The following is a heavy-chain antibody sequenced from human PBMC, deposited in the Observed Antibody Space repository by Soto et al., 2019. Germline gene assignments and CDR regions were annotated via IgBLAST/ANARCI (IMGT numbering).Heavy chain of an antibody. Sequence: EVQLLESGGGLVQPGGSLRLSCAASGFTFSIYAMSWVRQAPGKGLEWVSAMSGSGNSTYSADSVKGRFTISRDNSKNTLYLQMNSLTAEDTAVYYCAKGGWESPNYGYYFDYWGQGTLVTVSS. V-gene: IGHV3-23*01. CDR1: GFTFSIYA. CDR3: AKGGWESPNYGYYFDY. CDR2: MSGSGNST. D-gene: IGHD4-17*01. J-gene: IGHJ4*02.